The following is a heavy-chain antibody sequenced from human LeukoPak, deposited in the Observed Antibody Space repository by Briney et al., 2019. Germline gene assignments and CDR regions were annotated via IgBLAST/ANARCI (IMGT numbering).Heavy chain of an antibody. V-gene: IGHV4-30-2*01. CDR2: IYHSGST. D-gene: IGHD1-26*01. CDR3: ARAANSGSYYRHQWYFDY. J-gene: IGHJ4*02. CDR1: GGSISSGGYY. Sequence: SQTLSLTCTVSGGSISSGGYYWSWIRQPPGKGLEWIGYIYHSGSTYYNPSLKSRVTISVDRSKNQFSLKLSSVTAADTAVYHCARAANSGSYYRHQWYFDYWGQGTLVTVSS.